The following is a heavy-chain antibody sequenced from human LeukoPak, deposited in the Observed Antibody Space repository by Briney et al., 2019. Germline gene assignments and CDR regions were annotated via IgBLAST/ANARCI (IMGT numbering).Heavy chain of an antibody. D-gene: IGHD3-3*01. CDR1: GYTFTGYY. J-gene: IGHJ4*02. CDR3: ARNRAYDFWSGYTHEFDY. V-gene: IGHV1-2*06. CDR2: INPNSGGT. Sequence: ASVKVSCKASGYTFTGYYMHWVRQAPGQGLEWMGRINPNSGGTNYAQKFQGRVTMTRDTSISTAYMELSRLRSDDTAVYYCARNRAYDFWSGYTHEFDYWGQGTLATVSS.